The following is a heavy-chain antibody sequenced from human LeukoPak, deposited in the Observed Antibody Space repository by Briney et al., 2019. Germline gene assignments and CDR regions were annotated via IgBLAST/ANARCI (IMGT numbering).Heavy chain of an antibody. D-gene: IGHD2-8*01. V-gene: IGHV3-23*01. CDR1: GFTFSSYV. CDR2: ITGSSDST. Sequence: AGGSLRLSCAASGFTFSSYVMSWVRQAPGKGLEWVSAITGSSDSTYYADSVKGRFTISRDNSKNTLYLQMNSLRAEDTAVYYCAKGSTNARPYYFDYWGQGTLVIVSS. CDR3: AKGSTNARPYYFDY. J-gene: IGHJ4*02.